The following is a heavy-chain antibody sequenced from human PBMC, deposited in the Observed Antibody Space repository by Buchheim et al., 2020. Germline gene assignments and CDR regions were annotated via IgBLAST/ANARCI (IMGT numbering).Heavy chain of an antibody. CDR1: GFTFSSYG. CDR3: AKDPGQQWLAFDY. Sequence: QVQLVESGGGVVQPGRSLRLSCAASGFTFSSYGMHWVRQAPGKGLEWVAVISYDGSNKYYADSVKGRFTISRDNSKTTLYLQMNSLRAEDTAVYYCAKDPGQQWLAFDYWGQGTL. J-gene: IGHJ4*02. D-gene: IGHD6-19*01. CDR2: ISYDGSNK. V-gene: IGHV3-30*18.